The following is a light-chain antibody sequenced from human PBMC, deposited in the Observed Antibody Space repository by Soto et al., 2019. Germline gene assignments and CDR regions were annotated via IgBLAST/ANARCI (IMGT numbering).Light chain of an antibody. CDR3: QQYGSSPQT. Sequence: EIVLTQSPGTLSLSPGERATLSCRASQSVSSSYLGWYQQTPGQAPRLLIYSTSNRATGIPDRFSGSGSGTDFTLSISRLEPEDFAVYYCQQYGSSPQTFGQGTKVEIK. CDR1: QSVSSSY. CDR2: STS. J-gene: IGKJ1*01. V-gene: IGKV3-20*01.